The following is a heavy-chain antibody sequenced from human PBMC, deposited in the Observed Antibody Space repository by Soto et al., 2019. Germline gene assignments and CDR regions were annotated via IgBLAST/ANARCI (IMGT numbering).Heavy chain of an antibody. CDR2: ISYEGSHT. J-gene: IGHJ4*02. V-gene: IGHV3-30*18. D-gene: IGHD2-15*01. CDR1: GFIFSSYG. Sequence: QVQLVESGGGVVQPGRSLRLSCAASGFIFSSYGMHWVRQAPGRGLEWVAVISYEGSHTYYPDSVKGRFTITRDNSKNTLYLQMNRLRPEDTAVYYCAKEVHCGGGSCSWSEGFDYWGQGTLLTVSS. CDR3: AKEVHCGGGSCSWSEGFDY.